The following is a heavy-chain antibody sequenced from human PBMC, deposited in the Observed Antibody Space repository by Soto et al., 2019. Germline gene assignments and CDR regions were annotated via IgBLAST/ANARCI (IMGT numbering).Heavy chain of an antibody. CDR2: ISHDGSNK. J-gene: IGHJ4*02. CDR3: AKDRRGATRSGEFDY. D-gene: IGHD3-16*01. Sequence: QVQLVESGGGVVQPGRSLRLTCAASGFTLSRYGMHWVRQAPGKGLEWVAVISHDGSNKYYADSVKGRFTISRDNSKNTLYLQMNSLRTEDTGVYYCAKDRRGATRSGEFDYWGQGTLVTVSS. V-gene: IGHV3-30*18. CDR1: GFTLSRYG.